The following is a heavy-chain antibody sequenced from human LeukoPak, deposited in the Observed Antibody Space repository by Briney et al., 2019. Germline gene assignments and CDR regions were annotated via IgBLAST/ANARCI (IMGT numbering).Heavy chain of an antibody. CDR2: ISSSSSYI. V-gene: IGHV3-21*01. Sequence: GGSLRLSCAASGFTFSSYSMNWVRQAPGKGLEWVSSISSSSSYIYYADPVKGRFTISRDNAKNSLYLQMNSLRAEDTAVYYCARGLSRGITFGGVIAEEDYWGQGTLVTVSS. CDR3: ARGLSRGITFGGVIAEEDY. CDR1: GFTFSSYS. J-gene: IGHJ4*02. D-gene: IGHD3-16*02.